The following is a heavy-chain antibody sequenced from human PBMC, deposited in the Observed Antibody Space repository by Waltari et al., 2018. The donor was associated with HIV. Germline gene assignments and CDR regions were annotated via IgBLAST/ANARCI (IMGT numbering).Heavy chain of an antibody. V-gene: IGHV4-4*07. D-gene: IGHD3-10*01. CDR3: VRNLWFGEIRWFDP. Sequence: QVQLQESGPGLVRPSETLSLTCTVSGGAFTSYSWTWVRKAAGKGLEWIGRIYYTGNTNYNPSLKSRVTMSVDTYNNQFSLRLSSVTAADTAVYYCVRNLWFGEIRWFDPWGQGTLVTVSS. CDR2: IYYTGNT. J-gene: IGHJ5*02. CDR1: GGAFTSYS.